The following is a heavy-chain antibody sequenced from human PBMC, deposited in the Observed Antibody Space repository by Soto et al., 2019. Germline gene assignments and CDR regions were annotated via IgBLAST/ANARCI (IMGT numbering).Heavy chain of an antibody. J-gene: IGHJ4*02. V-gene: IGHV3-23*01. Sequence: GGSLRLSCAASGFKFSNYAMSWVRQAPGKGLEWVSLISATGGGTYYADSVKGRFTISRDNSHNTLYLQVHSLTAEDTAVYYCAKDRRAGGTSAFYFDFWGQGAQVTVSS. D-gene: IGHD3-16*01. CDR3: AKDRRAGGTSAFYFDF. CDR1: GFKFSNYA. CDR2: ISATGGGT.